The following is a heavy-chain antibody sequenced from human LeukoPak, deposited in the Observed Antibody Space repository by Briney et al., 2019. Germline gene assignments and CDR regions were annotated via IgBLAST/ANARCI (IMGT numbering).Heavy chain of an antibody. V-gene: IGHV1-2*02. J-gene: IGHJ6*03. CDR2: INPNSGGT. Sequence: ASVTVSCKASGYTFTGYYMHWVRQAPGQGLEWMGWINPNSGGTNYAQKFQGRVTMTRDTSISTAYMELSRLRSDDTAVYYCARAGWGYSSSWDYYYYMDVWGKGTTVTVSS. D-gene: IGHD6-13*01. CDR3: ARAGWGYSSSWDYYYYMDV. CDR1: GYTFTGYY.